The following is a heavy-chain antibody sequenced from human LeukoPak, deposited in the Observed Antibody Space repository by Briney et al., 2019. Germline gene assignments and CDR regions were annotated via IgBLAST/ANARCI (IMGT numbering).Heavy chain of an antibody. V-gene: IGHV3-23*01. CDR1: GLGFSSA. D-gene: IGHD1-26*01. J-gene: IGHJ4*02. Sequence: GGSQRLSCAASGLGFSSAMNWVRQAPGKGLEWVSAISGSGDRTYYGDSVKGRFTISRDNSKNTLYLQMNSLRAEDTAVYYCATGTGGSYTWGTYYFDYWGQGALVTVSS. CDR2: ISGSGDRT. CDR3: ATGTGGSYTWGTYYFDY.